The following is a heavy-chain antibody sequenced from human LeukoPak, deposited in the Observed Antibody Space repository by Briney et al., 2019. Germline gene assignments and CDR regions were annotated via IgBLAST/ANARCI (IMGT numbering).Heavy chain of an antibody. D-gene: IGHD3-10*01. V-gene: IGHV4-59*01. J-gene: IGHJ4*02. CDR2: IYYSGST. CDR1: GGSISSYY. Sequence: SETLSLTCAVSGGSISSYYWSWIRQPPGKGLEWIGYIYYSGSTNYNPSLKSRVTISVVTSKNQFSLKLSSVTAADTAVYYCARGRNYYGSGSYGFDYWGQGTLVTVSS. CDR3: ARGRNYYGSGSYGFDY.